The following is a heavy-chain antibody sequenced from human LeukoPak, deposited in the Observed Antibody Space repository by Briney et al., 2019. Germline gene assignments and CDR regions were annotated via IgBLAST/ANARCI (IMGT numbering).Heavy chain of an antibody. J-gene: IGHJ5*02. CDR1: GYSISSGYY. Sequence: SETLSLTCTVSGYSISSGYYWAWIRQAPGKGLEGIGSFYQRGNTYYNPSLKSRVTISGDASKNQFSLKLSSVTAADTAVYYCARALADYDILTGPYNWFDPWGQGTLVTVSS. CDR3: ARALADYDILTGPYNWFDP. CDR2: FYQRGNT. D-gene: IGHD3-9*01. V-gene: IGHV4-38-2*02.